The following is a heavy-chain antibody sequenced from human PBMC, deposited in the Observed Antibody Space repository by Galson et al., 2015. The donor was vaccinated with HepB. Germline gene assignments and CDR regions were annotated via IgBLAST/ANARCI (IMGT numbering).Heavy chain of an antibody. CDR2: IYYSGST. CDR1: GGSISSSSYY. Sequence: SETLSLTCTVSGGSISSSSYYWGWIRQPPGKGLEWIGSIYYSGSTYYNPSLKSRVTISVDTSKNQFSLKLSSVTAADTAVYYCASRYCSGGSCYSFDYWGQGTLVTVSS. V-gene: IGHV4-39*01. J-gene: IGHJ4*02. CDR3: ASRYCSGGSCYSFDY. D-gene: IGHD2-15*01.